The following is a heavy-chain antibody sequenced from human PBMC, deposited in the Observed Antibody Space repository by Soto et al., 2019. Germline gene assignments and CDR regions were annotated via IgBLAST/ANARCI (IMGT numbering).Heavy chain of an antibody. CDR3: ERGRYGDYGPPNWFDP. Sequence: QVQLVQSGAEVKKPGSSVKVSCKASGGTFSSYAISWVRQAHGQGLEWMGGTIPIFGTANYAQKFQGRVTLTADESTSTAYMELSSLRSEDTAVYYCERGRYGDYGPPNWFDPWGQGTLVTVSS. CDR1: GGTFSSYA. CDR2: TIPIFGTA. D-gene: IGHD4-17*01. J-gene: IGHJ5*02. V-gene: IGHV1-69*01.